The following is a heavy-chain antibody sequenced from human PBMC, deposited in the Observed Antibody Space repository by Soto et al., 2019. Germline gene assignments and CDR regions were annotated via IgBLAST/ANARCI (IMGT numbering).Heavy chain of an antibody. D-gene: IGHD2-15*01. J-gene: IGHJ3*02. CDR3: AKDRYCSGGSCYSEWAFDI. CDR1: GFTFSNYS. Sequence: EVQLLESGGGLVQPGGSLRLSCAASGFTFSNYSMRWVRQAPGKGLEWVSAISGSGGRTYYADSVKGRCTIPRDNSKNTLFLQMNSLRAEDTAVYYCAKDRYCSGGSCYSEWAFDIWGQGTMVTVSS. V-gene: IGHV3-23*01. CDR2: ISGSGGRT.